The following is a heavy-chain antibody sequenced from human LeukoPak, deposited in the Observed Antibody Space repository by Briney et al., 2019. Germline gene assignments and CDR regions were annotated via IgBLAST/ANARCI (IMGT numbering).Heavy chain of an antibody. J-gene: IGHJ4*02. D-gene: IGHD2-15*01. V-gene: IGHV3-48*03. CDR2: ISSSGSTI. CDR1: GFTLSSYE. CDR3: ARDARDLETYFDY. Sequence: GGSLRLSCAASGFTLSSYEMNWVRQAPGKGLEWVSYISSSGSTIYYADSVKGRFTISRDNAKNSLYLQMNSLRAEDTAVYYCARDARDLETYFDYWGQGTLVTVSS.